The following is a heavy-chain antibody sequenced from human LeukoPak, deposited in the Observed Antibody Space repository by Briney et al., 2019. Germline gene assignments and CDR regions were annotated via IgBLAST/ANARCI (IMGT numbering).Heavy chain of an antibody. V-gene: IGHV4-4*07. CDR3: ARNSYDYGDYGGGWFDP. CDR1: GGSISSYY. Sequence: SETLSLTCTVSGGSISSYYWSWIRQPAGKGLEWIGRIYTNGSTNYNPSLKSRVTMSVDTSKNQFSLKLSSVTAADTAVYYCARNSYDYGDYGGGWFDPWGQGNLVTVSS. J-gene: IGHJ5*02. CDR2: IYTNGST. D-gene: IGHD4-17*01.